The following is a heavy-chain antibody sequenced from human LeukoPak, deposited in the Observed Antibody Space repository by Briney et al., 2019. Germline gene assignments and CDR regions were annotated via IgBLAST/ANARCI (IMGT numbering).Heavy chain of an antibody. J-gene: IGHJ4*02. D-gene: IGHD4-17*01. CDR1: RFSFSKYG. CDR2: IRYDGTNK. CDR3: AKDLYGDYGRGIDY. Sequence: PGGSLRLSCAASRFSFSKYGMHWLPPAPGKGLEGVAFIRYDGTNKYYVDSVKGRFTITRDNSKNTLYVQMNSLRAEDTAVYYCAKDLYGDYGRGIDYWGQGTLVTVSS. V-gene: IGHV3-30*02.